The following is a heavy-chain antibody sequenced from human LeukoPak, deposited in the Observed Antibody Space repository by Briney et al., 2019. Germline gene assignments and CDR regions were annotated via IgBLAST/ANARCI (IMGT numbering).Heavy chain of an antibody. CDR1: GYTFTGYH. Sequence: ASVKVSCKASGYTFTGYHMHWVRQAPGQGLEWMGRINPNSGDANNAQKFQGRVTMTRDTSISTAYMDLSRLTSDDTAVYYCARDYCSSTSCLFDYWGQGTLVTVSS. J-gene: IGHJ4*02. CDR3: ARDYCSSTSCLFDY. CDR2: INPNSGDA. V-gene: IGHV1-2*06. D-gene: IGHD2-2*01.